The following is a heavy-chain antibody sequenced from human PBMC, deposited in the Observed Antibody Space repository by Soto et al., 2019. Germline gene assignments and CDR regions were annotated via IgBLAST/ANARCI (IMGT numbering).Heavy chain of an antibody. CDR2: IDWDDDK. CDR1: GFSLSTSGMC. Sequence: ESGPTLVNPTQTLTLTCTFSGFSLSTSGMCVSWIRQPPGKALEWLALIDWDDDKYYSTSLKTRLTISKDTSKNQVVLTMTNMDPVDTATYYCARTKGPYSGSYYWYDYWGQGTLVTVSS. D-gene: IGHD1-26*01. J-gene: IGHJ4*02. V-gene: IGHV2-70*01. CDR3: ARTKGPYSGSYYWYDY.